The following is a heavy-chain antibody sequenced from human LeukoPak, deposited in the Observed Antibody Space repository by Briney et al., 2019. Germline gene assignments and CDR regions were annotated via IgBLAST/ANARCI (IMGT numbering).Heavy chain of an antibody. J-gene: IGHJ4*02. V-gene: IGHV4-39*01. D-gene: IGHD3-3*01. Sequence: SETLSLTCTVSGGSISSSSYYWGWIRQPPGKGLEWIGSIYYSGSTYYNSSLKSRVTISVDTSKNQFSLKLSSVTAADTAVYYCARYNTIPGNDYWGQGTLVTVSS. CDR1: GGSISSSSYY. CDR3: ARYNTIPGNDY. CDR2: IYYSGST.